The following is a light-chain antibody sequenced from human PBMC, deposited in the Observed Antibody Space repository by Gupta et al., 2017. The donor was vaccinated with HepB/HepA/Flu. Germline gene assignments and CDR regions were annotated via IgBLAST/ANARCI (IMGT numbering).Light chain of an antibody. Sequence: SALTQPASVSGSPGPSITISCTGSSSDIGGDRLVSWFQQHPGNVHTLIIYEVTKRPAGVSSRFSGSKSANAASLTISGLQAEDEDDYYCSSDTATNTLFGGGTKVTVL. V-gene: IGLV2-23*02. CDR3: SSDTATNTL. CDR2: EVT. J-gene: IGLJ2*01. CDR1: SSDIGGDRL.